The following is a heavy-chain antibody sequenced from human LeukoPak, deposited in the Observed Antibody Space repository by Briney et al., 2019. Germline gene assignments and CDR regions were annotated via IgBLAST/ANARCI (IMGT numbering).Heavy chain of an antibody. J-gene: IGHJ4*02. CDR1: GFTVSSNY. CDR3: ARSRGTGYSSSNAFDY. CDR2: IYSGGSI. D-gene: IGHD6-13*01. Sequence: GGSLRLSCAASGFTVSSNYMSWVRQAPGKGLEWVSVIYSGGSIYYADSVKGRFTISRDNSKNTLYLQMNSLRAEDTAVYYCARSRGTGYSSSNAFDYWGQGTLVTVSS. V-gene: IGHV3-53*01.